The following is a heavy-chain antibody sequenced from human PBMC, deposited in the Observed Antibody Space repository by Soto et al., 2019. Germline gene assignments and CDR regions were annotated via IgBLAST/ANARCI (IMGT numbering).Heavy chain of an antibody. CDR3: TSHDFWSGYVYYGMDV. V-gene: IGHV3-49*03. CDR1: GFTFGDYA. J-gene: IGHJ6*02. D-gene: IGHD3-3*01. CDR2: IRSKAYGGTT. Sequence: LRLSCTASGFTFGDYAMSWFRQAPGKGLEWVGFIRSKAYGGTTEYAASVKGRFTISRDDSKSIAYLQMNSLKTEDTAVYYCTSHDFWSGYVYYGMDVWGQGTTVTVSS.